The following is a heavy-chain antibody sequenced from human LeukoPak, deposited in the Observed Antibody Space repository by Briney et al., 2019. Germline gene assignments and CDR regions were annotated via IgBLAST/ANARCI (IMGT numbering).Heavy chain of an antibody. Sequence: GGSLRLSCAASGFTFSIYWMSWVRQAPGKGLEWVAVISHEGSSQYYADSVKGRFTISRDNSKNMVYLQMNSLRDEDTAVYYCARTREQWQVLDYWGQGTLVTVSS. CDR3: ARTREQWQVLDY. CDR2: ISHEGSSQ. V-gene: IGHV3-30*03. D-gene: IGHD6-19*01. CDR1: GFTFSIYW. J-gene: IGHJ4*02.